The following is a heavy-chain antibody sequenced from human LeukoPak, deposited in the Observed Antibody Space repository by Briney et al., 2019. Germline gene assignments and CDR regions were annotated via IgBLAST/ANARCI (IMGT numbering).Heavy chain of an antibody. J-gene: IGHJ4*02. Sequence: GASVKVSCKASGYTFTSYDINWVRQATGQGLEWMGWMNPNSGNTGYAQKFQGRVTMTRNTSISTAYMELSSLRSEDTAVYYCATPIAPATRISGWGQGTLVTVSS. D-gene: IGHD6-13*01. CDR1: GYTFTSYD. V-gene: IGHV1-8*01. CDR2: MNPNSGNT. CDR3: ATPIAPATRISG.